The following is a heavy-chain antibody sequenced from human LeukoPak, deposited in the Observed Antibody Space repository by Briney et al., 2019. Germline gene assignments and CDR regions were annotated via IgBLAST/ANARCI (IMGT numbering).Heavy chain of an antibody. D-gene: IGHD2-21*01. CDR3: ARRKIDYFDY. V-gene: IGHV4-39*01. J-gene: IGHJ4*02. CDR2: IYYSGST. Sequence: SETLSLTYTVSGGSISSSSYYWGWIRQPPGKGLEWIGSIYYSGSTYYNPSLKSRATISVDTSKNQFSLKLSSVTAADTAVYYCARRKIDYFDYWGQGTLVTVSS. CDR1: GGSISSSSYY.